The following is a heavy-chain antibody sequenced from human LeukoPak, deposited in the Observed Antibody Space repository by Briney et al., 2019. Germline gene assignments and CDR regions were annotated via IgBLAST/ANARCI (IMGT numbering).Heavy chain of an antibody. CDR2: INHSGST. D-gene: IGHD2-2*01. CDR1: GGSFSGYY. V-gene: IGHV4-34*01. J-gene: IGHJ3*02. CDR3: ARGRKVVGVVVPAVDAFDI. Sequence: SETLSPTCAVYGGSFSGYYWSWIRQPPGKGLEWIGEINHSGSTNYNPSLKSRVTISVDTSKNQFSLKLSSVTAADTAVYYCARGRKVVGVVVPAVDAFDIWGQGTMVTVSS.